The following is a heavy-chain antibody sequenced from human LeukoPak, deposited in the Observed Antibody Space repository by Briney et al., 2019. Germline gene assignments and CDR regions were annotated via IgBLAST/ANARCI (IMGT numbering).Heavy chain of an antibody. J-gene: IGHJ5*02. D-gene: IGHD4-17*01. CDR3: ARDLYGDYVGCFDP. CDR2: ISAYNGNT. CDR1: GYTFTSYG. Sequence: GASVKVSCKASGYTFTSYGISWVRQAPGQGLEWMGWISAYNGNTNYAQKLQGRVTMTTDTSTSTAYMELRSLRSDDTAVYYCARDLYGDYVGCFDPWGQGTLVTVSS. V-gene: IGHV1-18*01.